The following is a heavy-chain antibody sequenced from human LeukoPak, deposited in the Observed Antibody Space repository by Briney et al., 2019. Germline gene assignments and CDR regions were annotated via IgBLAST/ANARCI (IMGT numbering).Heavy chain of an antibody. V-gene: IGHV3-21*01. J-gene: IGHJ6*04. Sequence: GGSLRLSCAASGFTFSTYSMHWVRQAPGKGLEWVSSISSSSSYIYYADSVKGRFTISRDNAKNSLYLQMNSLRAEDTAVYYCAELGITMIGGVWGKGTTVTISS. CDR2: ISSSSSYI. D-gene: IGHD3-10*02. CDR3: AELGITMIGGV. CDR1: GFTFSTYS.